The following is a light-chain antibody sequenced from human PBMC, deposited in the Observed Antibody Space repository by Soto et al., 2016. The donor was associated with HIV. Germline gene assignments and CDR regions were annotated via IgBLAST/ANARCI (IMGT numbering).Light chain of an antibody. J-gene: IGLJ1*01. CDR1: NIGIKS. Sequence: SYILTQPPSVPVAPGKTASISCGGNNIGIKSVHWYQQRPAQAPVLVVYDDTDRPSGIPERFSASNSGNTATLTIGRVEAGDEADYYCQVWDSSSGHYVFGTGTKVTVL. V-gene: IGLV3-21*03. CDR3: QVWDSSSGHYV. CDR2: DDT.